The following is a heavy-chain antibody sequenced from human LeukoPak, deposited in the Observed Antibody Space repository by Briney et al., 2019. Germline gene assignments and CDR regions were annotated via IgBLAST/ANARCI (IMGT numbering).Heavy chain of an antibody. CDR1: GFAFSSYW. CDR2: IKQDGSEK. V-gene: IGHV3-7*01. D-gene: IGHD6-13*01. Sequence: TGGSLRLSCAASGFAFSSYWMSWVRQAPGKGLEWVANIKQDGSEKYYVDSVKGRFTISRDNAKNSLYLQMNSLRAEDTAVYYCARALLSSWYYYYYMDVWGKGTTVTVSS. CDR3: ARALLSSWYYYYYMDV. J-gene: IGHJ6*03.